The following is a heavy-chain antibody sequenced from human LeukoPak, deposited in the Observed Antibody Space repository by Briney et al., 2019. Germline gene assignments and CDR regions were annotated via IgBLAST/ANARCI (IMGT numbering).Heavy chain of an antibody. CDR2: INPSGGST. V-gene: IGHV1-46*01. Sequence: ASVKVSCKASGYTFTSYYVHWVRQAPGEGLEWMGIINPSGGSTSYAQKFQARVTMTTDTSTSTAYMELRSLRSDDTAVYYCARSVLRFLEWLLSPWGQGTLVTVSS. CDR1: GYTFTSYY. D-gene: IGHD3-3*01. CDR3: ARSVLRFLEWLLSP. J-gene: IGHJ5*02.